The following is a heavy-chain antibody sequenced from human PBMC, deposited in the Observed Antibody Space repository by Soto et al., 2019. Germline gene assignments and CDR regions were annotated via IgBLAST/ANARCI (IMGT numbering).Heavy chain of an antibody. V-gene: IGHV1-46*02. J-gene: IGHJ3*02. Sequence: QVQLVQSGAEVRKSGASVKVSCKASGYTFNSYYIHWVRQAPGQGLEWMGIINPGGVSTNYAQKFQGRVTMTRDTSTSTVYMELRSLRFEDTAVYYCARDYTLVGGVIIKADGFDIWGQGTMVTVSS. D-gene: IGHD3-10*01. CDR1: GYTFNSYY. CDR3: ARDYTLVGGVIIKADGFDI. CDR2: INPGGVST.